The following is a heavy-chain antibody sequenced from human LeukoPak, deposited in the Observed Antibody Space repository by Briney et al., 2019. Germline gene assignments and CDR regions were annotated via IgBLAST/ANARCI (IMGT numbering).Heavy chain of an antibody. CDR2: IWYDGSNK. J-gene: IGHJ4*02. V-gene: IGHV3-33*06. Sequence: GGSLRLSCAASGFTFSSYGMHWVRQAPGKGLEWVAVIWYDGSNKYYADSVKGRFTISRDNSKNTLYLQMNSLRAEDTAVYYCAKDTCYYDSSGYYLVWGQGTLVTVSS. D-gene: IGHD3-22*01. CDR1: GFTFSSYG. CDR3: AKDTCYYDSSGYYLV.